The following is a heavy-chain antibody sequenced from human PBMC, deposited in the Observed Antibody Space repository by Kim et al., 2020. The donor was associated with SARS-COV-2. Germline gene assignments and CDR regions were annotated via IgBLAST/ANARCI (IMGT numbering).Heavy chain of an antibody. CDR2: ISYDGSNK. D-gene: IGHD2-15*01. Sequence: GGSLRLSCAASGFTFSSYAMHWVRQAPGKGLEWVAVISYDGSNKYYADSVKGRFTISRDNSKNTLYLQMNSLRAEDTAVYYCARGHCARYSNAFDIWGQGTIVTVSS. CDR1: GFTFSSYA. V-gene: IGHV3-30-3*01. J-gene: IGHJ3*02. CDR3: ARGHCARYSNAFDI.